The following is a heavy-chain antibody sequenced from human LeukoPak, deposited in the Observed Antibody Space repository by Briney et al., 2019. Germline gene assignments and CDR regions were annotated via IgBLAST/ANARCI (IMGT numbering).Heavy chain of an antibody. CDR1: GFSVSSDY. CDR2: MYRSGTT. Sequence: GGSLRLSCAASGFSVSSDYMGWVRQAPGKGLEWVSIMYRSGTTYYADSVKGRFAISRDNSKNTVYLQMNSLRAVDTAVYYCARRYCSGANCYRVSNWGQGTLATVSS. V-gene: IGHV3-53*01. J-gene: IGHJ4*02. D-gene: IGHD2-15*01. CDR3: ARRYCSGANCYRVSN.